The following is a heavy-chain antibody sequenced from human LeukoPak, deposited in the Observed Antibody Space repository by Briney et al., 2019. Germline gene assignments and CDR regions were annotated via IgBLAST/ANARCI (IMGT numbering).Heavy chain of an antibody. Sequence: SETLSLTCTVSGGSISSSSYYWGWIRQPPGKGLEWIGSIYYSGSTYYNPSLKSRVTISVDTSKNQFSLKLSSVTAADTAVYYCARVPVVGYCSSTSCNYGMDVWGQGTTVTVSS. J-gene: IGHJ6*02. V-gene: IGHV4-39*07. CDR2: IYYSGST. CDR3: ARVPVVGYCSSTSCNYGMDV. CDR1: GGSISSSSYY. D-gene: IGHD2-2*01.